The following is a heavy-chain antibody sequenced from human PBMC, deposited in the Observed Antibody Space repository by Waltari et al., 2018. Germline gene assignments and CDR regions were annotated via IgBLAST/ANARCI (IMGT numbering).Heavy chain of an antibody. V-gene: IGHV1-18*01. Sequence: QDHLVQSGTDRKKPQDSVNVSCKCYGSALTSDGISGVRQTPGQGLEWMGWISTYNVNTNYAQKIQGRVTMTTDTSTSTAYMELRSLRSDDTAVYSCAKEYCSRTRCYGPDYWGQGTLVTVPS. CDR2: ISTYNVNT. CDR3: AKEYCSRTRCYGPDY. D-gene: IGHD2-2*01. J-gene: IGHJ4*02. CDR1: GSALTSDG.